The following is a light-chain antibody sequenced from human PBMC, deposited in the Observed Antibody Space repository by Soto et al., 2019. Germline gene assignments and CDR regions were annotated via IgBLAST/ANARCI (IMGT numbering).Light chain of an antibody. Sequence: EIVLTQSPVILSVSPGDRATLSCRASQSVGTYLAWYQQKPGQAPRLLIYDASIRATGIPARFSGSGSGTDFTLTISSLEPEDFAVYFCQQRNFRPGGTFGQGTKVEIE. J-gene: IGKJ1*01. V-gene: IGKV3-11*01. CDR1: QSVGTY. CDR2: DAS. CDR3: QQRNFRPGGT.